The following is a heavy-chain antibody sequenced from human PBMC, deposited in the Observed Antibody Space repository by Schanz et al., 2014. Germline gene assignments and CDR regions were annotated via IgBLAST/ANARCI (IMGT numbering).Heavy chain of an antibody. J-gene: IGHJ6*02. CDR1: TYTFTGYY. CDR3: ATIGVNDYWRFGLDL. CDR2: IIPIVDIT. Sequence: QVQLVQSGAEVKKPGASVNVSCKASTYTFTGYYMHWVRQAPGQGLEWMGRIIPIVDITNYAQKFLGRVTITADKSTSTAYMELKSLRSADTAVYYCATIGVNDYWRFGLDLWGQGTTVTVSS. D-gene: IGHD3-16*01. V-gene: IGHV1-69*09.